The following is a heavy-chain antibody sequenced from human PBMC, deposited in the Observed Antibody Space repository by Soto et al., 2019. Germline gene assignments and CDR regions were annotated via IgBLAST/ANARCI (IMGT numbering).Heavy chain of an antibody. Sequence: ASVKVSCKASGGTFSSYAISWVRQAPGQGLEWMGGIIPIFGTANYAQKLQGRVTITADESTSTAYMELSSLRSEDTAVYYCARDIIYDSSGYYDNIPFDYWGQGTLVTVSS. J-gene: IGHJ4*02. CDR2: IIPIFGTA. D-gene: IGHD3-22*01. V-gene: IGHV1-69*13. CDR3: ARDIIYDSSGYYDNIPFDY. CDR1: GGTFSSYA.